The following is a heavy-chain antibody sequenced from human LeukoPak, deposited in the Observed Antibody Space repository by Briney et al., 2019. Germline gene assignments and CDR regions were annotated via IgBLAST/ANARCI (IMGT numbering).Heavy chain of an antibody. CDR2: FSSGGDT. J-gene: IGHJ3*01. V-gene: IGHV3-53*01. CDR3: ARVALYALDV. Sequence: GGSLRLSCAASGFTVSSTYMSWVRQAPGKGLEWVSVFSSGGDTYYAESVKGRFTIYRDNSKNTLYLQISSLRAEDTAVYYCARVALYALDVWGQGTVVTVSS. D-gene: IGHD3-16*01. CDR1: GFTVSSTY.